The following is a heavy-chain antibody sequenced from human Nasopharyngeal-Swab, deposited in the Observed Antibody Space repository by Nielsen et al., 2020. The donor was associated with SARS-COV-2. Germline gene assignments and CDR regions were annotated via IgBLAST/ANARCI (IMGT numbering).Heavy chain of an antibody. J-gene: IGHJ6*03. CDR2: IYYSGST. Sequence: SETLSLTRTVSGGSISSYYWSWIRQPPGKGLEWIGYIYYSGSTNYNPSLKSRVTISVDTSKNQFSLKLSSVTAADTAVYYCARCTAAAGPYYYYMDVWGKGTTVTVSS. CDR3: ARCTAAAGPYYYYMDV. V-gene: IGHV4-59*01. CDR1: GGSISSYY. D-gene: IGHD6-13*01.